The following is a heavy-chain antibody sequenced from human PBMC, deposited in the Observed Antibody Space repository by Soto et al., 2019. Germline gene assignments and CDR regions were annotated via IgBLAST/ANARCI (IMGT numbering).Heavy chain of an antibody. CDR2: ISYDGSNK. J-gene: IGHJ4*02. V-gene: IGHV3-30*18. CDR1: GFTFSSYG. D-gene: IGHD3-16*01. CDR3: AKVLGKENPRFDY. Sequence: GGSLRLSCAASGFTFSSYGMHWVRQAPGKGLEWVAVISYDGSNKYYADSVKGRFTISRDNSKNTLYLQMNSLRAEDTAVYYCAKVLGKENPRFDYWGQGTLVTVSS.